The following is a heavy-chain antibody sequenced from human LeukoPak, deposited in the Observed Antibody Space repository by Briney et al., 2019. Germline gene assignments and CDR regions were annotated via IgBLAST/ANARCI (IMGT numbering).Heavy chain of an antibody. D-gene: IGHD1-26*01. J-gene: IGHJ3*02. CDR3: ARISGSYFRGAFDI. CDR1: GGSISSSSYY. V-gene: IGHV4-39*07. CDR2: IYHSGST. Sequence: SETLSLTCTVSGGSISSSSYYWGWIRQPPGKGLEWIGSIYHSGSTYYNPSLKSRVTISVDTSKNQFSLKLSSVTAADTAVYYCARISGSYFRGAFDIWGQGTMVTVSS.